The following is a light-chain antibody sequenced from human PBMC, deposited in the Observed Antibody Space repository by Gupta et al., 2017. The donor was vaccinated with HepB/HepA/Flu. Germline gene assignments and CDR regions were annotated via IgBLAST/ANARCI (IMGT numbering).Light chain of an antibody. Sequence: DIQMTQSPSTLSASVGDRVTITCRASQSISDWLAWYQQKPGKAPNLLIYRASTLESGVPSRFSGSGSGTEVTLTISSLQPDDFATDYCQKVSSSSWTFGQGTKVEIK. J-gene: IGKJ1*01. CDR3: QKVSSSSWT. CDR1: QSISDW. V-gene: IGKV1-5*03. CDR2: RAS.